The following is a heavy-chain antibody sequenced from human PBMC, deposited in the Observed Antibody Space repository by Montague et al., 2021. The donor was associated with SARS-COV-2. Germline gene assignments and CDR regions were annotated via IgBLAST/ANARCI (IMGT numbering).Heavy chain of an antibody. CDR1: GNSINTYF. V-gene: IGHV4-59*01. J-gene: IGHJ4*02. CDR3: ARDRRIGDGGSWGSAPYYFDW. CDR2: ISYSGNT. Sequence: SETLSLTCTVSGNSINTYFWSWIRQPPGKPLEWVGYISYSGNTNYNPSLKSRVTISVDTFKTQFSLNLKSVTAADTAVYYCARDRRIGDGGSWGSAPYYFDWWSQETMVTLST. D-gene: IGHD3-10*01.